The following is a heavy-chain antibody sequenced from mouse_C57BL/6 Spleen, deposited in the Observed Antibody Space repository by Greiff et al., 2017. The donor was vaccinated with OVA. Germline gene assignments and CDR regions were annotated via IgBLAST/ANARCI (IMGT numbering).Heavy chain of an antibody. V-gene: IGHV1-82*01. CDR2: IYPGDGDT. Sequence: QVQLQQSGPELVKPGASVKISCKASGYAFSSSWMNWVKQRPGKGLEWIGRIYPGDGDTNYNGKFKGKATLTADKSSSTAYMQLSSLTSEDSTVYFCAKYAYYSNLYYAMDYWGQGTTVTVSS. CDR1: GYAFSSSW. CDR3: AKYAYYSNLYYAMDY. J-gene: IGHJ4*01. D-gene: IGHD2-5*01.